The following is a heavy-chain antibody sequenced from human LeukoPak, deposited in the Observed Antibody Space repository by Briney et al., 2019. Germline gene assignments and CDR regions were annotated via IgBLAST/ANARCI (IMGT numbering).Heavy chain of an antibody. D-gene: IGHD3-9*01. CDR1: GGSISSGGYS. Sequence: PSQTLSLTCAVSGGSISSGGYSWSWIRQPPGKGLEWIGYIYHSGSTYYNPSLKSRVTISVDRSKNQFSLKLSSVTAADTAVYYCARWNDWLLSSNWFDPWGQGTLVTVSS. J-gene: IGHJ5*02. V-gene: IGHV4-30-2*01. CDR3: ARWNDWLLSSNWFDP. CDR2: IYHSGST.